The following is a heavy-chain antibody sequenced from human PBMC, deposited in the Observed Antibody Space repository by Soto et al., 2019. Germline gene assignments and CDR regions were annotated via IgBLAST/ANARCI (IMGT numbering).Heavy chain of an antibody. V-gene: IGHV3-7*04. Sequence: GGSLRLSCAASGFTLTNYWMSWVHQAPGKGPEWVANIKPDGSEKYYVDSVKGRFTISRDNAKNSLDLQMNSLRVEDTGVYYCAKEAGAFDIWGQGTLVTVSS. CDR3: AKEAGAFDI. CDR1: GFTLTNYW. J-gene: IGHJ3*02. D-gene: IGHD6-19*01. CDR2: IKPDGSEK.